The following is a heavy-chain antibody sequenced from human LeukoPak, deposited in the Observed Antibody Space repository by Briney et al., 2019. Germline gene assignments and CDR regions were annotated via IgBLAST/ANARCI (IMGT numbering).Heavy chain of an antibody. D-gene: IGHD2-2*01. CDR3: ARRDIVVVPAAARYYYYYYMDV. CDR2: INPNSGGT. V-gene: IGHV1-2*02. J-gene: IGHJ6*03. Sequence: ASVKVSCKASGYTFTGYYMHWVRQAPGQGLEWMGWINPNSGGTNYPQKFQGRVTMTRDTSISTAYMELSRLRSDDTAVYYCARRDIVVVPAAARYYYYYYMDVWGKGTTVTVSS. CDR1: GYTFTGYY.